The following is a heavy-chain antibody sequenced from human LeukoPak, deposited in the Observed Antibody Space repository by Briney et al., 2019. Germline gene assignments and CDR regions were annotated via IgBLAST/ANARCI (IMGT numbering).Heavy chain of an antibody. CDR2: IYYSWST. J-gene: IGHJ5*02. D-gene: IGHD2-15*01. CDR1: GGSISSSSYY. CDR3: ARDLGRLPTERYCSGGSCYWGGNWFDP. V-gene: IGHV4-39*07. Sequence: SETLSLTCTVSGGSISSSSYYWGWIRQPPGKGLEWIGSIYYSWSTYYNPSFKSRVTISVDTSKNQFSLKLSSVTAADTAVYYCARDLGRLPTERYCSGGSCYWGGNWFDPWGQGTLVTVSS.